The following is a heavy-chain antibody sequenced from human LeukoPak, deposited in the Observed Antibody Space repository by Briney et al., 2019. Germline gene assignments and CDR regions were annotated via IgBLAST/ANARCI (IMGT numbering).Heavy chain of an antibody. D-gene: IGHD2-2*01. CDR1: GGTFSSYA. CDR2: IIPIFGTA. J-gene: IGHJ5*02. CDR3: AKSGLVQSKNWFDP. V-gene: IGHV1-69*05. Sequence: SVKVSCKASGGTFSSYAISWVRQAPGQGLEWVGGIIPIFGTANYAQKFQGRVTITTDESTSTAYMELSSLRSEDTAVYYCAKSGLVQSKNWFDPWGQGTLVTVSS.